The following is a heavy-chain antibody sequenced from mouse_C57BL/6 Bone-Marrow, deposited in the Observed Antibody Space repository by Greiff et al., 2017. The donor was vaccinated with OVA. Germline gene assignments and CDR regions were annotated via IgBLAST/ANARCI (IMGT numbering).Heavy chain of an antibody. CDR3: VDDFYAMDY. J-gene: IGHJ4*01. V-gene: IGHV10-1*01. CDR1: GFSFNTYA. CDR2: IRSKSNNYAT. D-gene: IGHD2-12*01. Sequence: EVQRVESGGGLVQPKGSLKLSCAASGFSFNTYAMNWVRQAPGKGLEWVSRIRSKSNNYATYYADSVKDRFTISRDDSESMLYLQMNNLKTEDTAMYYCVDDFYAMDYWGQGTSVTVSS.